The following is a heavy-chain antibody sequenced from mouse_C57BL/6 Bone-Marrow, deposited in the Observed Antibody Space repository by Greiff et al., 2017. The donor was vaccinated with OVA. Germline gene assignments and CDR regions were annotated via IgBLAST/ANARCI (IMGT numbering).Heavy chain of an antibody. D-gene: IGHD1-1*01. CDR1: GYSFTGYY. CDR3: AREGFTTVVATDWYFDV. J-gene: IGHJ1*03. Sequence: EVQLQQSGPELVKPGASVKISCKASGYSFTGYYMNWVKQSPEKSLEWIGEINPSTGGTTYNQKFKAKATLTVDKYSSTAYMQLKSLTSEDSAVYYCAREGFTTVVATDWYFDVWGTGTTVTVSS. V-gene: IGHV1-42*01. CDR2: INPSTGGT.